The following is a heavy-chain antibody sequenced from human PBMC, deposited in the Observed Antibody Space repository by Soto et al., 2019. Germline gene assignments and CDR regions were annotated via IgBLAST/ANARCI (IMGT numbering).Heavy chain of an antibody. J-gene: IGHJ4*02. V-gene: IGHV3-74*01. Sequence: GGSLRLSCAASGFTFSSHWMHWVRQAPGKGLVWVSHIGPSGSGTRDADSVQGRFTISRDNARNTLYLQMNSLRDEDTAVYYCTRDNNWSYDYWGQGILVTVSS. CDR1: GFTFSSHW. D-gene: IGHD1-1*01. CDR3: TRDNNWSYDY. CDR2: IGPSGSGT.